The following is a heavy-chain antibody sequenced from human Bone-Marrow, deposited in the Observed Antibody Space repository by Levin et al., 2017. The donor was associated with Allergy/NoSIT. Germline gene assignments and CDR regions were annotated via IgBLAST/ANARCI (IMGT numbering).Heavy chain of an antibody. J-gene: IGHJ4*02. CDR3: ARDTSYESSGYFDY. D-gene: IGHD3-22*01. CDR2: IIPIFGTA. Sequence: SVKVSCKASGGTFSSYAISWVRQAPGQGLEWMGGIIPIFGTANYAQKFQGRVTITADESTSTAYMELSSLRSEDTAVYYCARDTSYESSGYFDYWGQGTLVTVSS. V-gene: IGHV1-69*13. CDR1: GGTFSSYA.